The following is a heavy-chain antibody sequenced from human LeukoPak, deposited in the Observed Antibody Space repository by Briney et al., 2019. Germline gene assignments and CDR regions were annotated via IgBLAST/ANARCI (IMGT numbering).Heavy chain of an antibody. J-gene: IGHJ4*02. Sequence: GGSLRLSCAASGFTFSSYTMNWVRQAPGQGLEWVSSISSSGSFMYYADSVKGRFTISRDNAKNSLYLQMNSLGAEDTAVYYCATSKDTAGGPYWGQGALVTVSS. D-gene: IGHD6-13*01. V-gene: IGHV3-21*01. CDR1: GFTFSSYT. CDR3: ATSKDTAGGPY. CDR2: ISSSGSFM.